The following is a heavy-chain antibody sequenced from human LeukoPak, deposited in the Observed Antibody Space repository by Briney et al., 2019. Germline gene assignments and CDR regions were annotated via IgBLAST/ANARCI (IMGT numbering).Heavy chain of an antibody. CDR1: GYTFTSYG. J-gene: IGHJ4*02. CDR3: ARDVGSSSWYGSSPLDY. D-gene: IGHD6-13*01. V-gene: IGHV1-18*01. CDR2: ISAYNGNT. Sequence: ASVKVSCKASGYTFTSYGISWVRQAPGQGLEWMGWISAYNGNTNYAQKLQGRVTMTTDTSTSTAYMELRSLRSDDTAVYYCARDVGSSSWYGSSPLDYWGQGTLVTVSS.